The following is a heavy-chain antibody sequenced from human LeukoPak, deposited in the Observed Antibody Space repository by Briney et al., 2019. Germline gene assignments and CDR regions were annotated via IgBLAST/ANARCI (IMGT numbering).Heavy chain of an antibody. CDR1: GFTFSSYT. J-gene: IGHJ6*02. CDR2: ITSSSSHI. Sequence: GGSLRLSCAASGFTFSSYTMNWVRQAPGKGLEWVSSITSSSSHIYYRDSVKGRFTISRDNAKNSLYLQMNSLRAEDTAVYYCATVMVRGVIKNYGMDVWGQGTTVTVSS. D-gene: IGHD3-10*01. V-gene: IGHV3-21*01. CDR3: ATVMVRGVIKNYGMDV.